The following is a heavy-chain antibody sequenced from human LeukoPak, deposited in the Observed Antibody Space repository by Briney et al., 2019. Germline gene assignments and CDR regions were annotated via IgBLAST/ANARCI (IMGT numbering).Heavy chain of an antibody. D-gene: IGHD3-22*01. CDR1: GGSMFSYY. J-gene: IGHJ2*01. V-gene: IGHV4-4*08. CDR3: TRRAYYDSSGYNPTAGYFDL. CDR2: VYSNGMT. Sequence: SETLSLTCSVSGGSMFSYYWSWIRQSPGKGLEWIGFVYSNGMTTYNPSLRSRGTISIATSRNQFSLRLTSVTAADTATYYCTRRAYYDSSGYNPTAGYFDLWGRGTLVTVSS.